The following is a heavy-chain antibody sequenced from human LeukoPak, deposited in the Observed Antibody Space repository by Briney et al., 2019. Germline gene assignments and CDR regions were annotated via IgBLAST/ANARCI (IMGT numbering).Heavy chain of an antibody. J-gene: IGHJ4*02. CDR3: AKDSDYYDSSGPEPIDY. CDR1: GFTFSSYA. CDR2: ISGSGGST. V-gene: IGHV3-23*01. Sequence: GGSLRLSCAASGFTFSSYAMSWVSQAPGKGLEWVSAISGSGGSTYYADSVKGRFTISRDNSKNTLYLQMNSLRAEDTAVYYCAKDSDYYDSSGPEPIDYWGQGTLVTVSS. D-gene: IGHD3-22*01.